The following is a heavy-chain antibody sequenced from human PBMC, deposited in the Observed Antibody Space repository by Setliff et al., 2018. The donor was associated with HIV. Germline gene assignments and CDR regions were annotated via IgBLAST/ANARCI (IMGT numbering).Heavy chain of an antibody. CDR3: ARGQASNDYGVSF. J-gene: IGHJ3*01. CDR1: GYMFIAYG. V-gene: IGHV1-46*01. D-gene: IGHD4-17*01. CDR2: INPGGGNT. Sequence: GASVKVSCKTSGYMFIAYGMSWVRQAPGQGLEWMGIINPGGGNTRYAQRFQGRVSMTRDTSTSTVYMELSSLRSEDTAVYYCARGQASNDYGVSFWGQGTMVTVSS.